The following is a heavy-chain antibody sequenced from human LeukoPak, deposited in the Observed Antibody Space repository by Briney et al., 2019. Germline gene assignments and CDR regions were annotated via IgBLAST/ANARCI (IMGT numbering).Heavy chain of an antibody. V-gene: IGHV4-39*01. Sequence: ASETLSLTCTVAGGSISSSSYYWGWIRQPPGKGLEWIGSIYYSGSTYYNPSLKGRVTISVDTSKNQFSLKLSSVTAADTAVYYCASPGPIYDFWSGPYYFDYWGQGTLVTVSS. CDR3: ASPGPIYDFWSGPYYFDY. D-gene: IGHD3-3*01. CDR2: IYYSGST. J-gene: IGHJ4*02. CDR1: GGSISSSSYY.